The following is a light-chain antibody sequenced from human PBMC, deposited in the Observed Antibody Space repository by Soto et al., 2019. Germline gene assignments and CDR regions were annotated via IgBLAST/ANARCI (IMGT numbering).Light chain of an antibody. Sequence: DIVLTQSPDTLSLSPGERATLSSRASQTVSSSSLAWYQQKPGQAPRLLIYGASSRATGIPDRFSGSGSGTDFTLTISRLEPEDFAVYYCQQYGSSPFTFGPGTKVDIK. CDR2: GAS. J-gene: IGKJ3*01. CDR3: QQYGSSPFT. V-gene: IGKV3-20*01. CDR1: QTVSSSS.